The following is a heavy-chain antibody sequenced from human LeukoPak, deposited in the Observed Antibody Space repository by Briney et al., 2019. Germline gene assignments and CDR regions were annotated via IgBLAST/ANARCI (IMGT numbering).Heavy chain of an antibody. D-gene: IGHD2-2*01. J-gene: IGHJ5*02. CDR3: ARALGYCSSTSCYDWFDP. V-gene: IGHV1-18*04. CDR1: GYTFTSYG. CDR2: ISAYNGNT. Sequence: VASVKVSCKASGYTFTSYGITWVRQAPGQGLEWMGWISAYNGNTNYAQKLQGRVTMTTDTSTSTAYMELRSLRSDDTAVYYCARALGYCSSTSCYDWFDPWGQGTLVTVSS.